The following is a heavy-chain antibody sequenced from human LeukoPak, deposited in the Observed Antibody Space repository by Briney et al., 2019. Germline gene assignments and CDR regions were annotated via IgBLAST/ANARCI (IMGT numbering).Heavy chain of an antibody. CDR3: AREPSSSSSGAFDY. V-gene: IGHV3-33*01. CDR1: GFTFSSYG. Sequence: GGSLRLSCAASGFTFSSYGMHWVRRAPGKGLEWVAVIWYDGSNKYYADSVKGRFTISRDNSKNTLYLQMNSLRAEDTAVYYCAREPSSSSSGAFDYWGQGTLVTVSS. J-gene: IGHJ4*02. CDR2: IWYDGSNK. D-gene: IGHD6-6*01.